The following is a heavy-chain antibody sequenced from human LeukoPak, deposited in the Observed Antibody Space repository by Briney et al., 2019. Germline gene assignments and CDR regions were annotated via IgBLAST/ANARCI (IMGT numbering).Heavy chain of an antibody. CDR3: AKGAIAAAGDWFDP. J-gene: IGHJ5*02. D-gene: IGHD6-13*01. Sequence: GGPLRLSCAASEFSVGSNYMTWVRQAPGKGLEWVSSISSSSSYIYYADSVKGRFTISRDNAKNSPYLQMNGLRAEDTAVYYCAKGAIAAAGDWFDPWGQGTLVTVSS. CDR2: ISSSSSYI. V-gene: IGHV3-21*01. CDR1: EFSVGSNY.